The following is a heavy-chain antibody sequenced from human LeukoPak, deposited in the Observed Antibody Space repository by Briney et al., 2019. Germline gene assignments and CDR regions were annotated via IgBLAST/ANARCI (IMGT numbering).Heavy chain of an antibody. CDR1: GFTFSTFA. CDR2: IFPSGGEI. Sequence: GGSLRLSCAASGFTFSTFAMIWVRQPPGKGLEWVSSIFPSGGEIHYADSVRGRFTISRDNSKSTLSLQMNSLRAEDAAVYYCAKAPVTSCRGAYCYPFDYWGQGTLVTVSS. CDR3: AKAPVTSCRGAYCYPFDY. D-gene: IGHD2-21*01. V-gene: IGHV3-23*01. J-gene: IGHJ4*02.